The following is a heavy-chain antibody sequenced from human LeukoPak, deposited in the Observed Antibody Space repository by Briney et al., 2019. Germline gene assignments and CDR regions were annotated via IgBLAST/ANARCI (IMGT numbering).Heavy chain of an antibody. CDR3: AKQLGYCSDGSCYFPY. J-gene: IGHJ4*02. D-gene: IGHD2-15*01. CDR2: ISNNGGYT. CDR1: GFTFSIYN. Sequence: PGGSLRLSCTASGFTFSIYNMNWVRQAPGKGLEWVSAISNNGGYTYYADSVQGRFTISRDNSKSTLCLQMNSLRAEDTAVYYCAKQLGYCSDGSCYFPYWGQGTLVTVSS. V-gene: IGHV3-23*01.